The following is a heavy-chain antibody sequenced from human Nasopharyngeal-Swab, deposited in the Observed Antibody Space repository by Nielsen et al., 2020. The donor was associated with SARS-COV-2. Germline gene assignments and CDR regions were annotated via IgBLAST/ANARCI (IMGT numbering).Heavy chain of an antibody. Sequence: ASVKVSCKASGGTFSSYAIGWVRQAPGQGLEWMGWIDTNTGNPTYAQGFTGRFVFSLDTSVSTAYLQISSLKAEDTAVYYCWSSTAARVLYWGQGTLVTVSS. D-gene: IGHD6-6*01. J-gene: IGHJ4*02. V-gene: IGHV7-4-1*02. CDR1: GGTFSSYA. CDR2: IDTNTGNP. CDR3: WSSTAARVLY.